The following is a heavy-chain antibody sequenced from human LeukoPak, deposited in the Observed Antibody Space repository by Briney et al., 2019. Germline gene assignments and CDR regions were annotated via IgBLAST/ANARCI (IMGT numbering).Heavy chain of an antibody. Sequence: SETLSLTCAVSGVSIIRTNWWIWVRQPPGRGLEWIGEIYYDGVTNYNPPLKSRVTISIDKSRNHFSLNLTSVTAADTAVYYCARDRDVAVHHPFYWGQGTLVTVSS. CDR3: ARDRDVAVHHPFY. D-gene: IGHD5-24*01. CDR2: IYYDGVT. CDR1: GVSIIRTNW. V-gene: IGHV4-4*02. J-gene: IGHJ4*02.